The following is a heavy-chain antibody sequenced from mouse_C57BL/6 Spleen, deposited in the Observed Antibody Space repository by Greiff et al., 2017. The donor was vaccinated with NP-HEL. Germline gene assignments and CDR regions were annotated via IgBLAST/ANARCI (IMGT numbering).Heavy chain of an antibody. CDR1: GYSFTGYY. CDR2: INPSTGGT. CDR3: ARDYGSRYYFDY. J-gene: IGHJ2*01. V-gene: IGHV1-42*01. D-gene: IGHD1-1*01. Sequence: VQLQQSGPELVKPGASVKISCKASGYSFTGYYMNWVKQSPEKSLEWIGEINPSTGGTTYNQKFKAKATLTVDKSSSTAYMQLKSLTSEDSAVYYCARDYGSRYYFDYWGQGTTLTVSS.